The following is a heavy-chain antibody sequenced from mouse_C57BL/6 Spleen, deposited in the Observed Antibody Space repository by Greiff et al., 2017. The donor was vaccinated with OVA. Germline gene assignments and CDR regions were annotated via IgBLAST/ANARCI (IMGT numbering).Heavy chain of an antibody. CDR3: ARSEPYDDDEDGFAY. Sequence: EVQGVESGGGLVQPGGSLSLSCAASGFTFTDYYMSWVRQPPGKALEWLGFIRNKANGYTTEYSASVKGRFTISRDNSQSILYLQMNALSAKDSATYYCARSEPYDDDEDGFAYWGQGTLVTVSA. CDR2: IRNKANGYTT. CDR1: GFTFTDYY. J-gene: IGHJ3*01. V-gene: IGHV7-3*01. D-gene: IGHD2-4*01.